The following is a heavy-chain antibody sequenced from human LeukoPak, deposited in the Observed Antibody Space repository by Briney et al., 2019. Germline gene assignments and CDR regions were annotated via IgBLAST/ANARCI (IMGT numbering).Heavy chain of an antibody. CDR2: IYYSGST. CDR1: GGSISSGDYY. D-gene: IGHD5-12*01. Sequence: SQTLSLTCTVSGGSISSGDYYWSWIRQPPGKGLEWIGYIYYSGSTYYNPPLKSRVTISVDTSKNQFSLKLSSVTAADTAVYYCARVVVATIYYYFDYWGQGTLVTVSS. V-gene: IGHV4-30-4*01. CDR3: ARVVVATIYYYFDY. J-gene: IGHJ4*02.